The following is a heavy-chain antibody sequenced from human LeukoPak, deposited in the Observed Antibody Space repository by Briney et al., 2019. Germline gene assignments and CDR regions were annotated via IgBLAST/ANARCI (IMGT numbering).Heavy chain of an antibody. J-gene: IGHJ4*02. CDR2: ISPSGGST. Sequence: ASVKVSCKAFGYTFTSNYMHWVRQAPGQGPEWMGVISPSGGSTTYAQKFQGRVTITRNTSISTAYMELSSLRSEDTAVYYCAAGSGSSENCWGQGTLVTVSS. CDR1: GYTFTSNY. D-gene: IGHD3-10*01. V-gene: IGHV1-46*03. CDR3: AAGSGSSENC.